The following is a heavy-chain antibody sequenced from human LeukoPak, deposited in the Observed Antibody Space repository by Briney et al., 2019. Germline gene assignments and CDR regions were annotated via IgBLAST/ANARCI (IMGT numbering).Heavy chain of an antibody. Sequence: ASVKVSCKASGYTFTSYGISWVRPAPGQGLEWMGWISAFNCNTNYAQKLQGRVTMTTDTSTSTAYMELRSLRSDDTAVYYCARDERGYSYGYPKPFDYWGQGTLVSVSS. CDR1: GYTFTSYG. V-gene: IGHV1-18*01. CDR2: ISAFNCNT. CDR3: ARDERGYSYGYPKPFDY. J-gene: IGHJ4*02. D-gene: IGHD5-18*01.